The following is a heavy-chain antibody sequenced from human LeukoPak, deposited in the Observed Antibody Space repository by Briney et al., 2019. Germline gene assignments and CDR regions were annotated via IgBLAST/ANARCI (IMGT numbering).Heavy chain of an antibody. D-gene: IGHD6-19*01. J-gene: IGHJ4*02. Sequence: PGGSLRLSCAASGFTVSSNYVSWVRQAPGKGLEWVSVIYNGGSTNYADSGKGRFTISRDNSKNTLYLQMNSLRAEDTAVYFCARASQWLAFDYWGQGTLVTVSS. CDR2: IYNGGST. V-gene: IGHV3-66*01. CDR1: GFTVSSNY. CDR3: ARASQWLAFDY.